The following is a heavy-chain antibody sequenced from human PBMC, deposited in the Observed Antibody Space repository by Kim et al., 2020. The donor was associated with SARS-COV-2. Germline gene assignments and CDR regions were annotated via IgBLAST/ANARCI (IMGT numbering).Heavy chain of an antibody. V-gene: IGHV3-21*01. CDR2: ISTSSSYI. Sequence: GGSLRLSCAASGFTFSNYSMNWVRQAPGKGLEWVSSISTSSSYIYYADSVKGRFTISRDNAKNSLYLQMNSLRAEDTAVYYCAKGSDGNHDAFDIWGQGTMVTVSS. J-gene: IGHJ3*02. CDR3: AKGSDGNHDAFDI. CDR1: GFTFSNYS.